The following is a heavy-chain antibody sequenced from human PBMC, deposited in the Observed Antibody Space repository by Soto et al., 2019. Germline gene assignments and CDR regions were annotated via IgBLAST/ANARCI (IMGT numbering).Heavy chain of an antibody. CDR2: ISGSGGST. CDR3: ANQVPSRGIPPRLARAPFDY. Sequence: GGSLRLSCAASGFTFSSYAMSWVRQAPGKGLEWVSAISGSGGSTYYADSVKGRFTISRDNSKNTLYLQMNSLRAEDTAVYYCANQVPSRGIPPRLARAPFDYWGQGTLVTVSS. CDR1: GFTFSSYA. D-gene: IGHD3-10*01. V-gene: IGHV3-23*01. J-gene: IGHJ4*02.